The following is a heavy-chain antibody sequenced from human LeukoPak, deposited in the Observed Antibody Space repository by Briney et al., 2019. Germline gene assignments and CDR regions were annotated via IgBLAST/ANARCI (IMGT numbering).Heavy chain of an antibody. CDR1: GFTFDDYA. Sequence: GGSLRLSCAASGFTFDDYAIHWVRQAPGKGLEWVSGISWNSGSIGYADSVKGRFTISRDNAKNSLYLQMNSLRAEDTAVYYCVRDDDRPDNGLDYWGQGTLVTVSS. J-gene: IGHJ4*02. CDR3: VRDDDRPDNGLDY. V-gene: IGHV3-9*01. D-gene: IGHD3-22*01. CDR2: ISWNSGSI.